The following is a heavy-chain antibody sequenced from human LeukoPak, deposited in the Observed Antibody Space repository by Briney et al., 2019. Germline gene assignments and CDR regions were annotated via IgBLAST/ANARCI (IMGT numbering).Heavy chain of an antibody. CDR1: GFTFSSYA. J-gene: IGHJ3*02. Sequence: GSLRLSCAASGFTFSSYAMHWVRQAPGKGLEWVAVISYDGSNKYYADSVKGRFTISRDNSKNTLYLQMNSLRAEDTAVYYCAREIVPAATVDIGAFDIWGQGTMVTVSS. CDR2: ISYDGSNK. V-gene: IGHV3-30-3*01. CDR3: AREIVPAATVDIGAFDI. D-gene: IGHD2-2*01.